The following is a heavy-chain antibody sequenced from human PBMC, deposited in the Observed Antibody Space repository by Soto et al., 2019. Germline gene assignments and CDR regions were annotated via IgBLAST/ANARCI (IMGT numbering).Heavy chain of an antibody. D-gene: IGHD3-22*01. CDR1: GFTFSNYE. V-gene: IGHV3-48*03. Sequence: PGGSLRRSCAASGFTFSNYEMNWVRQAPGKGLEWISYISVSGGTINYADSLKGRFTISRDNAASSVYLQMNSLRAEDTAVYYCARCRRDSNGYYRYFFDYWGQGTLVTFYS. CDR2: ISVSGGTI. J-gene: IGHJ4*02. CDR3: ARCRRDSNGYYRYFFDY.